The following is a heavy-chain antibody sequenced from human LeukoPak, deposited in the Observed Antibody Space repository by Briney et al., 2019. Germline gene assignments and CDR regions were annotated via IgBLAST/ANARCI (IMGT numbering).Heavy chain of an antibody. Sequence: SQTLSLTCTVSGGSISSGSYYWSWIRQPAGKGLEWIGRIYTSGSTNYNPSLKSRVTISVDTSKNPCSLKLSSVTAADTAVYYCARFSVPVLFMDVWGKGTTVTVSS. CDR3: ARFSVPVLFMDV. D-gene: IGHD2-2*01. CDR2: IYTSGST. J-gene: IGHJ6*03. V-gene: IGHV4-61*02. CDR1: GGSISSGSYY.